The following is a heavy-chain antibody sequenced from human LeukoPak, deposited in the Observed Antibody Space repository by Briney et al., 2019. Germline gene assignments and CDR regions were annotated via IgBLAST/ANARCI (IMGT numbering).Heavy chain of an antibody. J-gene: IGHJ4*02. CDR3: ARVLSSGWAGFDY. Sequence: KTSETLSLTCTVSGGSISSYYWTWIRQPPGKGLEWIAHIYYSGTTNYNPSLKSRVTISVDTSKNQFSLKLSSVTAADTAVYYCARVLSSGWAGFDYWGQGALVTVSS. V-gene: IGHV4-59*01. CDR1: GGSISSYY. D-gene: IGHD6-19*01. CDR2: IYYSGTT.